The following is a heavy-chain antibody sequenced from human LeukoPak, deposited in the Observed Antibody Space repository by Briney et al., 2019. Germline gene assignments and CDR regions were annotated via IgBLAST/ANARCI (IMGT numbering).Heavy chain of an antibody. Sequence: GGSLRLSCAASGFTFSSYAMSWVRQAPGKGLEWVSVIYSGGSTYYADSVKGRFTISRDNSKNTLYLQMNSLRAEDTAVYYCARGGIVGATRVLGGGGSTRKGPYYFDYWGQGTLVTVSS. J-gene: IGHJ4*02. CDR1: GFTFSSYA. D-gene: IGHD1-26*01. V-gene: IGHV3-53*01. CDR3: ARGGIVGATRVLGGGGSTRKGPYYFDY. CDR2: IYSGGST.